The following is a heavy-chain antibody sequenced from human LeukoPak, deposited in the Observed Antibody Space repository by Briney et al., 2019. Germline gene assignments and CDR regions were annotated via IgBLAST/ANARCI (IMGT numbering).Heavy chain of an antibody. CDR3: ARDLGEPYYDSSGYWSYYFDY. Sequence: GASVKVSCKASGYTFTSYGISWVRQAPGQGLEWMGWISAYNGNTNYAQKLQGRVTMTTDTSTSTAYMELRSLRSDDTAVYYCARDLGEPYYDSSGYWSYYFDYWGQGTLVTVSS. CDR2: ISAYNGNT. V-gene: IGHV1-18*01. J-gene: IGHJ4*02. D-gene: IGHD3-22*01. CDR1: GYTFTSYG.